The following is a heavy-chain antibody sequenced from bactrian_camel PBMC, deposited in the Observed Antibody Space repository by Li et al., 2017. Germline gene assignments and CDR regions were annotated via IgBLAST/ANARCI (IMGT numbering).Heavy chain of an antibody. Sequence: HVQLVESGGGLVQPGGSLTLSCVVSGYTSNRYCMAWFRETPGKGRVPVAGIDNEESANYANSVKGRFTVSQDFTKRTWNLQMNDLNSDDTAMYYCALDPIPCPRPRYYADYSSVLAIVDFDYWGRGTQVTVSS. D-gene: IGHD4*01. V-gene: IGHV3S9*01. CDR2: IDNEESA. CDR3: ALDPIPCPRPRYYADYSSVLAIVDFDY. CDR1: GYTSNRYC. J-gene: IGHJ6*01.